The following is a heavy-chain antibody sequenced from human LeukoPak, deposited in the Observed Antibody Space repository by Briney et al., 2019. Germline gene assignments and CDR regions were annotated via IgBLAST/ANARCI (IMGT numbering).Heavy chain of an antibody. J-gene: IGHJ6*02. CDR1: GFTFSSYA. Sequence: PGGSLRLSCAASGFTFSSYAMSWVRQAPGKGLEWVSVISGSGGSTYYADSVQGRFTISRDNSKNTLYLQMGSLRAEDTAVYYCAKVVVAATVYYYYGMDVWGQGTTVTVSS. CDR2: ISGSGGST. CDR3: AKVVVAATVYYYYGMDV. V-gene: IGHV3-23*01. D-gene: IGHD2-15*01.